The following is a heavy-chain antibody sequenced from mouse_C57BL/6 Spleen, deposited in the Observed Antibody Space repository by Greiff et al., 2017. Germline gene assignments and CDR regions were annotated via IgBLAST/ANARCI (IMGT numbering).Heavy chain of an antibody. V-gene: IGHV5-17*01. CDR1: GFTFSDYG. CDR2: ISSGSSTI. J-gene: IGHJ1*03. Sequence: EVQRVESGGGLVKPGGSLKLSCAASGFTFSDYGMHWVRQAPEKGLEWIASISSGSSTIYYTDTVKGRFTISRDNAKNTLFLQMTSLRSEDTAMYYCARPRYFDVWGTGTTVTVSS. CDR3: ARPRYFDV.